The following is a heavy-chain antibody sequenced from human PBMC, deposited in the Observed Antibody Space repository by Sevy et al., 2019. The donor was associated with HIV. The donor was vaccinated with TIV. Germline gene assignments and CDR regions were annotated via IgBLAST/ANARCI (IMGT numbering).Heavy chain of an antibody. CDR1: GFTFSSYV. V-gene: IGHV3-23*01. CDR2: ISGSGGST. D-gene: IGHD3-22*01. J-gene: IGHJ5*02. Sequence: GGSLRLSCTASGFTFSSYVLSWVRQAPGKGLEWVSTISGSGGSTYYANSVKGRFSISRDNSKNTMYLEMNSLRAEDTAVYHCAKEYSSGYSWGQGTLVTVSS. CDR3: AKEYSSGYS.